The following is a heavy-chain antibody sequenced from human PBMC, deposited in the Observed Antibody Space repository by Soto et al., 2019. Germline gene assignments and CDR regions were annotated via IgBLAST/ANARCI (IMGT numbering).Heavy chain of an antibody. J-gene: IGHJ4*02. CDR2: IYYSGST. CDR3: ARVELYSYDSSGYFGY. Sequence: SETLSLTCTVSGGSISSGDYYWSWIRQSPGKGLEWIGYIYYSGSTYYNPSLKSRVTISVDTSKNQFSLKLSSVTAADTAVYYCARVELYSYDSSGYFGYWGQGNLVTVX. D-gene: IGHD3-22*01. V-gene: IGHV4-30-4*01. CDR1: GGSISSGDYY.